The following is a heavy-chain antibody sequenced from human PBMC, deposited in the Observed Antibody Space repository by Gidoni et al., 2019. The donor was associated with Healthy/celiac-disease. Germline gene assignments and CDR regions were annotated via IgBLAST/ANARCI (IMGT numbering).Heavy chain of an antibody. V-gene: IGHV3-15*07. CDR1: GFTFSNAW. D-gene: IGHD3-10*01. Sequence: EVQLVESGGGLVKPGGSLRLSCAASGFTFSNAWMNWVRQAPGKGLEWVGRIKSKTDGGTTDYAAPVKGRFTISRDDSKNTLYLQMNSLKTEDTAVYYCTTGATMVRGVPDFDYWGQGTLVTVSS. CDR3: TTGATMVRGVPDFDY. CDR2: IKSKTDGGTT. J-gene: IGHJ4*02.